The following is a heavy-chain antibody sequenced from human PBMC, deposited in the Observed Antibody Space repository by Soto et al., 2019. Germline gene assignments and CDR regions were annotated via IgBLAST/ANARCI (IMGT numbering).Heavy chain of an antibody. J-gene: IGHJ6*02. Sequence: QVQLLESGGGVVQPGRSLRLSCVASGFTLTNNGMHWVRQAPGQGLEWVAVISSDGSSYYYGDSVRGRFTISRDTSKNTLFLEMNSLASADTAVYYCAKDRGLAESGTWSHYYYVMDVWGQGTSVTVS. D-gene: IGHD1-26*01. CDR2: ISSDGSSY. CDR3: AKDRGLAESGTWSHYYYVMDV. V-gene: IGHV3-30*18. CDR1: GFTLTNNG.